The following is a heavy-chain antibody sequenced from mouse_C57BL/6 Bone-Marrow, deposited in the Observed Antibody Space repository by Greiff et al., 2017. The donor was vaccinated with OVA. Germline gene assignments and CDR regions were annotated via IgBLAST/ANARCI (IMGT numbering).Heavy chain of an antibody. CDR2: INYDGSST. CDR3: ARDTHYYGSSCDWYFDV. CDR1: GFTFSDYY. Sequence: EVHLEESEGGLVQPGSSMKLSCTASGFTFSDYYMAWVRQVPEKGLEWVANINYDGSSTYYLDSLKSSFIISRDNAKNILYLQMSSLKSEDTATYYGARDTHYYGSSCDWYFDVWGTGTTVTVSS. V-gene: IGHV5-16*01. D-gene: IGHD1-1*01. J-gene: IGHJ1*03.